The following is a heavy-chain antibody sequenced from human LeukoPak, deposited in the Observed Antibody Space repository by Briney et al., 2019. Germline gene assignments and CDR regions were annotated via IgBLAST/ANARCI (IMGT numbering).Heavy chain of an antibody. CDR2: IYSGGST. V-gene: IGHV3-66*01. Sequence: GVSLRLSCAASGFTVSSNYMSWVRRAPGKGLEWVSVIYSGGSTYYADSVKGRFTISRDNSKNTLYLQMNSLRAEDTAVYYCARAPDYGGNSVGAFDIWGQGTMVTVSS. CDR1: GFTVSSNY. J-gene: IGHJ3*02. CDR3: ARAPDYGGNSVGAFDI. D-gene: IGHD4-23*01.